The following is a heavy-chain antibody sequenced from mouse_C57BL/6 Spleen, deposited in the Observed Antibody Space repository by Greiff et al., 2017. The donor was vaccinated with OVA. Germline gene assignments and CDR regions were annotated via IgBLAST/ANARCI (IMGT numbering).Heavy chain of an antibody. CDR3: ARTHFLDY. CDR2: IDPSDSYT. Sequence: QVQLQQPGAELVMPGASVKLSCKASGYTFTSYWMHWVKQRPGQGLEWIGEIDPSDSYTNYNQKFKGKSTLTVDKSSSTAYMQLSSLTSEDSAVYYCARTHFLDYWGQGTTLTVSS. CDR1: GYTFTSYW. J-gene: IGHJ2*01. V-gene: IGHV1-69*01.